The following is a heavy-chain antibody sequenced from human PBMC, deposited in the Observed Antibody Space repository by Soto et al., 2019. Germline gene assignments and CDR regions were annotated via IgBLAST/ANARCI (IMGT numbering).Heavy chain of an antibody. Sequence: SETLSLTCTVSGASITYGSYSRSWIRQTPGKGLEWIGYINHLETTFYNPSFESRLTLSIDRTKNQFSLNLKSMSAADRAVYFCARGGGFDSFDYWGHGILVTSSS. CDR2: INHLETT. CDR3: ARGGGFDSFDY. J-gene: IGHJ4*01. CDR1: GASITYGSYS. V-gene: IGHV4-30-2*01. D-gene: IGHD3-10*01.